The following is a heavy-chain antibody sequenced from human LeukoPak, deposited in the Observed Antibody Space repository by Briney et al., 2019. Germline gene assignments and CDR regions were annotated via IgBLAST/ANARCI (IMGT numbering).Heavy chain of an antibody. Sequence: SETLSLTCTLSGGSISSGGYYWSWIRQHPGKGLEWIGYIYYSGGTYYNPSLKSRVTISVDTSKNQSSLKLSSVTAADTAVYYCARERYYDSSGLIPGVTPDAFDIWGQGTMVTVSS. D-gene: IGHD3-22*01. V-gene: IGHV4-31*03. CDR3: ARERYYDSSGLIPGVTPDAFDI. CDR2: IYYSGGT. J-gene: IGHJ3*02. CDR1: GGSISSGGYY.